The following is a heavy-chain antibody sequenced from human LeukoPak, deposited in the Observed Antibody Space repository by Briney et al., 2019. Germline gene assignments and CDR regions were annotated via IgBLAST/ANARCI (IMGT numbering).Heavy chain of an antibody. D-gene: IGHD5-24*01. J-gene: IGHJ6*02. CDR1: GYTFTGYY. Sequence: ASVKVSCKASGYTFTGYYMHWVRQAPGQGLEWMGWINPNSGGTNYAQKFQGWVTMTRDTSISTAYMELSRLRSDDTAVYYCARDRGAIVEMAAPAYYYYYGMDVWGQGTTVTVSS. CDR2: INPNSGGT. V-gene: IGHV1-2*04. CDR3: ARDRGAIVEMAAPAYYYYYGMDV.